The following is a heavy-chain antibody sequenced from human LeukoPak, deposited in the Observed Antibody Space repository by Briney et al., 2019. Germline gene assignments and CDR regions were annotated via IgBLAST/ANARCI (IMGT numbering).Heavy chain of an antibody. J-gene: IGHJ5*02. Sequence: SETLSLTCAVYDGSFNGYYLTWIRQPPGKGLEWIGEINHSGSINYSPSLKSRVTLSVDTSKDHFSLKLSSVTAADTAVYYCARRGIAFGGVRRWFDPWGQEALVTVSS. V-gene: IGHV4-34*01. D-gene: IGHD3-16*01. CDR1: DGSFNGYY. CDR3: ARRGIAFGGVRRWFDP. CDR2: INHSGSI.